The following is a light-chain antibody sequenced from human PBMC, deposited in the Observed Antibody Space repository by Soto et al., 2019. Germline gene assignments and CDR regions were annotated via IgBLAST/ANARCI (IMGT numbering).Light chain of an antibody. CDR2: DTS. V-gene: IGKV3-15*01. J-gene: IGKJ4*01. CDR1: QGIGDT. Sequence: EVVMTQSPATLSVSPGEGVTLSCRASQGIGDTLAWYQHKPGQSPRLLISDTSTRAPGVPARFSGSGAEPAFNLPNNSMQTEDFAMYYCQPYNSWPLTFGGATKGESK. CDR3: QPYNSWPLT.